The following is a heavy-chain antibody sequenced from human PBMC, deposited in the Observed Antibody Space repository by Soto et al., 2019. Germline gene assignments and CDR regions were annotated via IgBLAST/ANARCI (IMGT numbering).Heavy chain of an antibody. J-gene: IGHJ5*02. CDR1: GFTFSSYA. Sequence: GGSLRLSCAASGFTFSSYAMSWVRQAPGKGLEWVSAISGSGGSTYYADSVKGRFTISRDNSKNTLYLQMNSLRAEDTAVYYRAKDPLAQAVLYGGWFDPWGQGTLVTVSS. CDR3: AKDPLAQAVLYGGWFDP. V-gene: IGHV3-23*01. CDR2: ISGSGGST. D-gene: IGHD3-16*01.